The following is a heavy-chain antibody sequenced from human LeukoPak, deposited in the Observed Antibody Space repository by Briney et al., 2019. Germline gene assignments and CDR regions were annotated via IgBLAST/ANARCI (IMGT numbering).Heavy chain of an antibody. CDR2: ISYDGSNK. J-gene: IGHJ6*04. CDR3: AREYCSSTSCYLFYYYYYGMDV. Sequence: PGGPLRLSCAASGFTFSSYAMHWVRQAPGKGLEWVAVISYDGSNKYYADSVKGRFTISRDNSKNTLYLQMSSLRAEDTAVYYCAREYCSSTSCYLFYYYYYGMDVWGKGTTVTVS. D-gene: IGHD2-2*01. CDR1: GFTFSSYA. V-gene: IGHV3-30*04.